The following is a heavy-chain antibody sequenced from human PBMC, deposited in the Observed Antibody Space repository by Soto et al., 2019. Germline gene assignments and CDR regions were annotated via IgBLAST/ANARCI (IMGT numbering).Heavy chain of an antibody. CDR1: GFTFSTYG. CDR2: ISGSGGST. V-gene: IGHV3-23*01. Sequence: PGGSLRLSCAASGFTFSTYGMSWVRQAPGEGLEWVSAISGSGGSTYYADSVKGRFTISRDNSKNTLYLQMNSLRAEDTAVYYCVKDPRSVVERSVYGMDVWGQGTTVTVSS. J-gene: IGHJ6*02. CDR3: VKDPRSVVERSVYGMDV. D-gene: IGHD2-21*01.